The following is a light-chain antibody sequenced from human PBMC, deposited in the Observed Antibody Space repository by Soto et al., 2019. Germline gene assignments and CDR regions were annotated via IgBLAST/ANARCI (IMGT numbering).Light chain of an antibody. V-gene: IGKV3-20*01. CDR3: QQYNSYSLT. J-gene: IGKJ1*01. CDR1: ESVSSNY. Sequence: EHVLTQSPGTLSLSPGERSTLSCMASESVSSNYVAWYQQKPGQAPRLLIYGAYTRATGITARFSGSGSGTEFTLTISSLQPDDFATYYCQQYNSYSLTFGQGTKVDIK. CDR2: GAY.